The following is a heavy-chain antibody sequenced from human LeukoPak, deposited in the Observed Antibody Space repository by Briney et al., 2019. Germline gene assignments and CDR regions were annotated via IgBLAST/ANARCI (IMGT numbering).Heavy chain of an antibody. Sequence: ASVKVSCKASGYTFTNNYVHWVRQAPGQGLEWMGIIHPRGGSTNYAQKFQGRVIMTRDTSTSTVYMELSSLRSEDTAVYYCARRGNTHSSNWENLFAPWGQGTLV. CDR2: IHPRGGST. V-gene: IGHV1-46*01. CDR1: GYTFTNNY. J-gene: IGHJ5*02. CDR3: ARRGNTHSSNWENLFAP. D-gene: IGHD6-13*01.